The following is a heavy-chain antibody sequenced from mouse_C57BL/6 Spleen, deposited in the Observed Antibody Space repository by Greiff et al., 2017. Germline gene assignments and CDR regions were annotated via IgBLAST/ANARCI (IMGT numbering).Heavy chain of an antibody. CDR2: IHPNSGST. D-gene: IGHD4-1*02. CDR1: GYTFTSYW. Sequence: VQLQQPGAELVKPGASVKLSCKASGYTFTSYWMHWVKQRPGQGLEWIGMIHPNSGSTNYNEKFKSKATLTVDKSSSTAYMQLSSLTSEDSAVYYCARRQLGDYFDYWGQGTTLTVSS. CDR3: ARRQLGDYFDY. J-gene: IGHJ2*01. V-gene: IGHV1-64*01.